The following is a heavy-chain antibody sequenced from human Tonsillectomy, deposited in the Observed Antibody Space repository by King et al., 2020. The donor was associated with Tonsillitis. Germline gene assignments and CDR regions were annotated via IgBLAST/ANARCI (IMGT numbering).Heavy chain of an antibody. J-gene: IGHJ6*02. CDR2: INPSGDST. CDR1: GYTFTSYY. Sequence: VQLVESGAEVKKPGASVKVSCTASGYTFTSYYMHWVRQAPGQGLEWMGIINPSGDSTNYAQKFQGRVTMTRDTSTSTVYMELSSLRFEDTAVYYCARASVATHYYYYYYTMDVWGQGTTVTVSS. CDR3: ARASVATHYYYYYYTMDV. V-gene: IGHV1-46*01. D-gene: IGHD5-12*01.